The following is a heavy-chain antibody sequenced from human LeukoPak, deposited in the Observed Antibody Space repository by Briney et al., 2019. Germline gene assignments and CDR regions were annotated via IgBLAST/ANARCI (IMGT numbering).Heavy chain of an antibody. V-gene: IGHV4-59*02. CDR3: ARARYANAWYAFDI. J-gene: IGHJ3*02. CDR2: LSHSASS. Sequence: SETLSLTCTVSGGSVSSYYWSWIRRPPGRGLEWIAYLSHSASSDSNPSLTSRVTTLVDTSKNQFSLKLTSVTAADTAVYYCARARYANAWYAFDIWGHGTMVTVSS. CDR1: GGSVSSYY. D-gene: IGHD2-2*01.